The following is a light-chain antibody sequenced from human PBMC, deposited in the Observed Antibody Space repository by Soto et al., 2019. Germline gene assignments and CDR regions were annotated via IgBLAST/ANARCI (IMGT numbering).Light chain of an antibody. CDR2: DAS. CDR3: QQRRSWTT. CDR1: QSVSSY. Sequence: EIVLTQSPATLSLSPGERATLSCRASQSVSSYLAWYQQKPGQAPRVLIYDASNRATGIPDRFSGSGSGTDFTLTISSLEPEDFAVYYCQQRRSWTTFGQGTKVESK. V-gene: IGKV3-11*01. J-gene: IGKJ1*01.